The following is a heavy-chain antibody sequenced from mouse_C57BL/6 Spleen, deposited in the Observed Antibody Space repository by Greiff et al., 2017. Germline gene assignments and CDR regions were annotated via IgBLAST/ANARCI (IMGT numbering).Heavy chain of an antibody. V-gene: IGHV5-4*03. D-gene: IGHD2-4*01. J-gene: IGHJ2*01. Sequence: EVKVEESGGGLVKPGGSLKLSCAASGFTFSSYAMSWVRQTPEKRLEWVATISDGGSYTYYPDNVKGRFTISRDNAKNNLYLQMSHLKSEDTAMYYCARGDDYDGYFDYWGQGTTLTVSS. CDR3: ARGDDYDGYFDY. CDR2: ISDGGSYT. CDR1: GFTFSSYA.